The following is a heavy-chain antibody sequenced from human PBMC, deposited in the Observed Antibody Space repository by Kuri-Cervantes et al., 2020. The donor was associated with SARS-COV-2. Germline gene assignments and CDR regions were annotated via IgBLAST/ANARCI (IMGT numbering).Heavy chain of an antibody. CDR1: GFTFSSYA. Sequence: GESLKISCAASGFTFSSYAMSWVRQAPGKGLEWVSVIYSGGSYTYYADSVKARFTISRDNSKNTLYLQMDSLGAEDTAVYYCAKDRTTLIRGVLITDAFDLWGQGTLVTVSS. V-gene: IGHV3-23*03. CDR2: IYSGGSYT. CDR3: AKDRTTLIRGVLITDAFDL. D-gene: IGHD3-10*01. J-gene: IGHJ3*01.